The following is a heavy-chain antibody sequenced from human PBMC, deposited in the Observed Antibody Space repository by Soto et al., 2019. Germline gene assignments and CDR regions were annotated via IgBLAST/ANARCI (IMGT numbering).Heavy chain of an antibody. CDR1: GFTFSSYA. V-gene: IGHV3-23*01. CDR2: ISGSGGST. D-gene: IGHD3-22*01. Sequence: EVQLLESGGGLVQPGGSLRLSWAASGFTFSSYAMSWVRQAPGKGLEWVSAISGSGGSTYYADSVKGRFTISRDNSKNTLYLQMNSLRAEDTAVYYCAKVRDYYDSTGWFDPWGQGTLVTVSS. CDR3: AKVRDYYDSTGWFDP. J-gene: IGHJ5*02.